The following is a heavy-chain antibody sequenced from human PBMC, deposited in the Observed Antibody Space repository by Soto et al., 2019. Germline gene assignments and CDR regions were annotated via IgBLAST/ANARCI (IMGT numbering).Heavy chain of an antibody. CDR3: ARRGMSKIGFDT. D-gene: IGHD3-10*01. CDR2: FNPSGDAT. J-gene: IGHJ3*02. CDR1: GYIFSNYY. Sequence: QVQLVQFGAEVKKPGTSVKVSCKASGYIFSNYYMHWVRQAPGQGLEWMGVFNPSGDATHYAQRFQGRVSVTSATSTSTVYMEPSTLTSEDTAVYDCARRGMSKIGFDTWGQGTMVTVSS. V-gene: IGHV1-46*01.